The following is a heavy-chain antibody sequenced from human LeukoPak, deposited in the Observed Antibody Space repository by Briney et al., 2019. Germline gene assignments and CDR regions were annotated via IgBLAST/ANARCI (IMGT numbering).Heavy chain of an antibody. D-gene: IGHD1-26*01. CDR1: RFTFSRYA. Sequence: GGSLRLSCASSRFTFSRYAMSWVGQAPGKGLEWVAVISYDGSNKFYADSVKGRFTISRDNSKNTLYLQMNSLRAENTAVYYCGKSLVGATNYLDYWGQGTLVTVSS. CDR2: ISYDGSNK. CDR3: GKSLVGATNYLDY. V-gene: IGHV3-30*18. J-gene: IGHJ4*02.